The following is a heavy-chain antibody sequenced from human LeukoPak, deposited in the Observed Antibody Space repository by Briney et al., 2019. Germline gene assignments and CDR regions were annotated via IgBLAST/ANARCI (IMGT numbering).Heavy chain of an antibody. CDR3: ARVFGYYYYMDV. V-gene: IGHV3-48*01. CDR2: VSSSSSTI. D-gene: IGHD3-10*01. CDR1: GFTFSSYS. Sequence: PGGSLRLSCAASGFTFSSYSMNWVRQAPGQGLEWVSYVSSSSSTIYYADSVKGRFTISRDNAKNSLYLQMNSLRAEDTAVYYCARVFGYYYYMDVWGKGTTVTVSS. J-gene: IGHJ6*03.